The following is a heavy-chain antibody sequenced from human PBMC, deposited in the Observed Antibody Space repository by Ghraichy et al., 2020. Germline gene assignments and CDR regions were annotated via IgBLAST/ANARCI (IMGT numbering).Heavy chain of an antibody. CDR2: NYYRGET. J-gene: IGHJ4*02. D-gene: IGHD3-22*01. V-gene: IGHV4-39*07. CDR3: ARDRDDKSGRTTYYFDY. CDR1: GDSISSSNTY. Sequence: SETLSLTCTVSGDSISSSNTYWVWIRQPPGKGLEYVARNYYRGETYHNPSLKRRVSISIDTSKNQFSLTLSSVTAADTAVYYCARDRDDKSGRTTYYFDYWGQGALVTVSS.